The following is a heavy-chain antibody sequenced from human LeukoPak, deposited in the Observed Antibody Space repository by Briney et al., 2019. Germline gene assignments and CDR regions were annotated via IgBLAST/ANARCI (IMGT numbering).Heavy chain of an antibody. D-gene: IGHD3-22*01. CDR2: IYPGDSDT. CDR1: GYSFTSYW. J-gene: IGHJ3*02. CDR3: ARSSLYYYDSSGQSDNAFDI. V-gene: IGHV5-51*01. Sequence: GESLQISCKGSGYSFTSYWIGWVRQMPGKGLEWMGIIYPGDSDTRYSPSLQGQVTISADKSISTAYLQWSSLKASDTAMYYCARSSLYYYDSSGQSDNAFDIWGQGTMVTVSS.